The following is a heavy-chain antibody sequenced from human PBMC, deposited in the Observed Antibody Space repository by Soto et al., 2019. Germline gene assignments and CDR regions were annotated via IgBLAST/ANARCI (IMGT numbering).Heavy chain of an antibody. CDR1: GFSFSTYN. V-gene: IGHV3-21*01. CDR2: IDASSTHI. D-gene: IGHD3-16*01. J-gene: IGHJ5*02. CDR3: VRQQYDFLVDP. Sequence: EVQLVESGGGLVKPGGSLRLSCAASGFSFSTYNMNWVRQAPGKGPEWVSSIDASSTHIYYADSVKGRFTISRDNGKSSLYLQMDSLRAEDTALYYCVRQQYDFLVDPWGQGTLVTVSS.